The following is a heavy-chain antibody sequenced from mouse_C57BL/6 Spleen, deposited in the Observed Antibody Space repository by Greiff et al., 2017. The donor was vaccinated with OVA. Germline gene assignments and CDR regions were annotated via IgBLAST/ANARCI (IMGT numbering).Heavy chain of an antibody. CDR3: ARGGNRFAY. D-gene: IGHD2-1*01. CDR2: ISYSGCT. Sequence: EVQLQESGPGMVKPSQSLSLTCTVTGYSITSGYDGHWNRHFPRNKLEWMGYISYSGCTNYNPSLKSRIFITHDTSKNHFFMKLNSVTTEDTATYYCARGGNRFAYWGQGTLVTVSA. CDR1: GYSITSGYD. J-gene: IGHJ3*01. V-gene: IGHV3-1*01.